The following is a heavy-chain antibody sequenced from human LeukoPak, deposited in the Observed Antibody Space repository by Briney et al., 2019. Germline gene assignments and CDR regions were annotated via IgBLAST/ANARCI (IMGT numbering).Heavy chain of an antibody. CDR2: ISSSSSYI. CDR3: ATVGPEGDPIDAFDI. V-gene: IGHV3-21*01. J-gene: IGHJ3*02. Sequence: GGSLRLSCAASGFTFSDYYMNWVRQAPGKGLEWVSSISSSSSYIYYADSVKGRFTISRDNAKNSLYLQMSSLRAEDTAIYYWATVGPEGDPIDAFDIWGQGTMVTVSS. CDR1: GFTFSDYY.